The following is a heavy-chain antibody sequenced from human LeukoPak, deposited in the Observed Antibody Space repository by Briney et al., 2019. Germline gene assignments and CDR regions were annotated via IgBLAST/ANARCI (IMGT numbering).Heavy chain of an antibody. Sequence: SETLSLTCTVSGGSISGYYWSWIRQPPGKGLEWIGYIYYSGDTNYNPSLNSRVTTSVDTSKNQFSLRLSSVTTADTAIYYCARSASSSWYYFDYWGQGTLVTVSS. D-gene: IGHD6-13*01. J-gene: IGHJ4*02. CDR2: IYYSGDT. CDR1: GGSISGYY. V-gene: IGHV4-59*01. CDR3: ARSASSSWYYFDY.